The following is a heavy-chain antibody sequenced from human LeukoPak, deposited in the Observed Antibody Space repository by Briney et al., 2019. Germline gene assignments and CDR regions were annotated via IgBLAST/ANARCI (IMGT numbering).Heavy chain of an antibody. Sequence: SETLSLTCTVSGGSISSYYWSWIRQPPGKGLEWIGYIYYSGSTNYNPSLKSRVTISVDTSKNQFSLKLSSVTAADTAVYYCARALRVFGVVILFDYWGQGTLVTVSS. CDR2: IYYSGST. J-gene: IGHJ4*02. V-gene: IGHV4-59*12. D-gene: IGHD3-3*01. CDR3: ARALRVFGVVILFDY. CDR1: GGSISSYY.